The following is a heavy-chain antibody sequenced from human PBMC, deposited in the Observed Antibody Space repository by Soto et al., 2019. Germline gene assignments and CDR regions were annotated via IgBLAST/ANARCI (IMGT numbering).Heavy chain of an antibody. D-gene: IGHD3-10*01. Sequence: QVQLVQSGAEVKRPGSSVKVSCKASGDTFSFYSINWVRQAPGLGLEWMGRVNPILSMSNYAQRFQGRVTMTPDKSTSTAYMELSCLRSEGTAMYYCASSYGSGYRAFDYWGQGALVTVSS. CDR1: GDTFSFYS. CDR3: ASSYGSGYRAFDY. V-gene: IGHV1-69*04. CDR2: VNPILSMS. J-gene: IGHJ4*02.